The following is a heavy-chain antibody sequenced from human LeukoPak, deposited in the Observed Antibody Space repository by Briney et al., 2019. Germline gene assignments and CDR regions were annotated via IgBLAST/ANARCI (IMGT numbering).Heavy chain of an antibody. D-gene: IGHD6-6*01. Sequence: GGSLRLSCEASGFIFRDSALHWVRQAPGKGLEWVALISYVGSKHYVDSVKGRFTISRDDSKNTLSLQMNSLRPADTAVYYCARQGSSLRYFHNYLDVWGKGTTVTVSS. CDR2: ISYVGSK. CDR1: GFIFRDSA. J-gene: IGHJ6*03. CDR3: ARQGSSLRYFHNYLDV. V-gene: IGHV3-30*01.